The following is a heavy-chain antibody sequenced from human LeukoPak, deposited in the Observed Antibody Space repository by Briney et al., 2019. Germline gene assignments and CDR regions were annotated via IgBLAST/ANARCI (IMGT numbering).Heavy chain of an antibody. CDR3: ARHRGGYSYGHYYYYMDV. CDR2: INHSGST. J-gene: IGHJ6*03. Sequence: SETLSLTCAVYGGSFSGYYWSWIRQPPGKGLEWIGEINHSGSTNYNPSLKSRVTISVDTSKNQFSLKLSSVTAADTAVYYCARHRGGYSYGHYYYYMDVWGKGTTVTISS. V-gene: IGHV4-34*01. D-gene: IGHD5-18*01. CDR1: GGSFSGYY.